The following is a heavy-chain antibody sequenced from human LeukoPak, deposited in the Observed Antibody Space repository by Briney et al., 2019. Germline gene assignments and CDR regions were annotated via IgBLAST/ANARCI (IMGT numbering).Heavy chain of an antibody. D-gene: IGHD3-10*01. J-gene: IGHJ5*02. Sequence: PSETLSLTCAVYGGSFSGYYWSWIRQPPGKGLEWIGEINHSGSTNYNPSLKSRVTISVDTSKNQFSLKLSSVTAADTAVYYCARGGLLWFGEPWFDPWGQGTLVTVSS. CDR2: INHSGST. CDR1: GGSFSGYY. CDR3: ARGGLLWFGEPWFDP. V-gene: IGHV4-34*01.